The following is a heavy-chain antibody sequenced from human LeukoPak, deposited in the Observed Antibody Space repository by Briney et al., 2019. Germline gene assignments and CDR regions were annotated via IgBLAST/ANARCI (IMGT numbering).Heavy chain of an antibody. D-gene: IGHD3-22*01. CDR2: MYISGAT. CDR3: ARDSGYYYSPFDP. CDR1: GVSISTHY. J-gene: IGHJ5*02. Sequence: SGTLTLTCTVSGVSISTHYWSWIRQPAGKGLEWIGRMYISGATNYNPSLRSRVTMSLDTSKNQFSLLLNSVTAADTAIYYCARDSGYYYSPFDPWGQGTLVTVSS. V-gene: IGHV4-4*07.